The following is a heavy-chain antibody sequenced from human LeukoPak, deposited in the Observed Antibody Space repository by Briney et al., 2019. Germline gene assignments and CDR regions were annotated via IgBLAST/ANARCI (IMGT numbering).Heavy chain of an antibody. CDR1: GFTFSDYG. J-gene: IGHJ5*02. D-gene: IGHD6-19*01. V-gene: IGHV3-30*02. Sequence: GGSLRLSCATSGFTFSDYGMHWVRQAPGKGLEWLAFIRYDGTNKVYADSVKGRFTISRDNSRNTLYLQMNSLKTDDTAVYYCGRDVSAVAGTAWFDPWGQGTLVTVSS. CDR2: IRYDGTNK. CDR3: GRDVSAVAGTAWFDP.